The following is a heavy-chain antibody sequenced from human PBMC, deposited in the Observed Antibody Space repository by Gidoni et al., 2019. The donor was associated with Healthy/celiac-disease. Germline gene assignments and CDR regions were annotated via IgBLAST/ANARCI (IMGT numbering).Heavy chain of an antibody. V-gene: IGHV3-30-3*01. CDR2: ISYDGSNK. CDR3: ARGARGDIVGATRGYYYYGMDV. Sequence: QVQLVESGGGLVQPGRSLRLSCAASGFTLSSSAMHWVRQAPGKGLEWVAVISYDGSNKYYADSVKGRFTISRDNSKNTLYLQMNSLRAEDTAVYYCARGARGDIVGATRGYYYYGMDVWGQGTTVTVSS. D-gene: IGHD1-26*01. J-gene: IGHJ6*02. CDR1: GFTLSSSA.